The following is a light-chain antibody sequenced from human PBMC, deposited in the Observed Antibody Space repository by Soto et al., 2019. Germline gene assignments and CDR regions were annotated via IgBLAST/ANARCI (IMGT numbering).Light chain of an antibody. CDR3: DSYTSSRAYV. J-gene: IGLJ1*01. CDR1: SSDVGGYNY. V-gene: IGLV2-14*01. CDR2: EVS. Sequence: QSALTQPASVSGSPGPSITISCTGTSSDVGGYNYVSWYQQQAGKAPKLIIHEVSNRPSGVSNRFSGSKSGNTASLTISGLQAEDEADYYCDSYTSSRAYVFGIGTKVTVL.